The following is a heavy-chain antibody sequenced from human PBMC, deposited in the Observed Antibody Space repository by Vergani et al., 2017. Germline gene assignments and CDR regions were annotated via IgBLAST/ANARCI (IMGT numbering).Heavy chain of an antibody. CDR3: ARGYYDFWIYYGMDV. CDR1: GYSFTSYW. J-gene: IGHJ6*02. Sequence: EVQLVQSGAAVKKPGESLKISCKGSGYSFTSYWIGWVRQMPGKSLEWMGIIYHVDSDTRYSPSFQGQVTISADKSISTAYLQWSSLKASDTAMYYCARGYYDFWIYYGMDVWGQGTTVTVSS. V-gene: IGHV5-51*01. CDR2: IYHVDSDT. D-gene: IGHD3-3*01.